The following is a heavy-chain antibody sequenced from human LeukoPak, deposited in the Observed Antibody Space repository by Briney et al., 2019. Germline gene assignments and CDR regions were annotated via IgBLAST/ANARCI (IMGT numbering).Heavy chain of an antibody. CDR2: ISTGGST. Sequence: PGGSLRLSCAASGFTFGSHFMSWVRQAPGKGLEWVSIISTGGSTYYADSVKGRFTISRDNSKSTLHLQLNGLRAEDTAVYYCAKYCSGGCYSGLDYWGQGTLVTVSS. CDR3: AKYCSGGCYSGLDY. J-gene: IGHJ4*02. V-gene: IGHV3-23*01. D-gene: IGHD2-21*01. CDR1: GFTFGSHF.